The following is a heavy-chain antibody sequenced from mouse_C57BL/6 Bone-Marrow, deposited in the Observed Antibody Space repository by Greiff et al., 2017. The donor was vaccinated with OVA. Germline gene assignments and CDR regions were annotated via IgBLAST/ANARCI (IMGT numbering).Heavy chain of an antibody. Sequence: VQLQQSGAELVRPGASVTLSCKASGYTFTDYEMHWVKQTPVHGLEWIGAIDPETGGTAYNQKFKGKAILTADKSSSTAYMELPSLKSEDSAVYYCTRRTVVRDFDFWGTGTTVTVSS. V-gene: IGHV1-15*01. J-gene: IGHJ1*03. CDR3: TRRTVVRDFDF. CDR1: GYTFTDYE. D-gene: IGHD1-1*01. CDR2: IDPETGGT.